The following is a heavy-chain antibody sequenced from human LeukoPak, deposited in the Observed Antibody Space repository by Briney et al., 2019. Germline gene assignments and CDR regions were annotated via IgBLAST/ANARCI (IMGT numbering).Heavy chain of an antibody. J-gene: IGHJ4*02. Sequence: ASVKVSCKASGYTFTTYYIHWVRQAPGQGPEWMGIINPSGGSTTYAQKFQGRVTMTRDTSTSTVYMELSSLRSDDTALYFCAREAGIGTWIGYCSGDNCRTRFDYWGQGTPVTVSS. CDR1: GYTFTTYY. CDR3: AREAGIGTWIGYCSGDNCRTRFDY. CDR2: INPSGGST. V-gene: IGHV1-46*01. D-gene: IGHD2-15*01.